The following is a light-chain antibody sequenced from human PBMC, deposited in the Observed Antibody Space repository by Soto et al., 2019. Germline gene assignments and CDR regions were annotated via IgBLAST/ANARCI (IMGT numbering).Light chain of an antibody. Sequence: EIVLTQSPGTLSLSPGERATLSCRASQIVSSGNLAWYQQKPGQAPRLLIYGTSNRATGIPDRFTGSGSGTEFTLTIIRLEREDFAVYYCQQYGTSPKTFGQGTKGDIK. CDR1: QIVSSGN. CDR2: GTS. CDR3: QQYGTSPKT. V-gene: IGKV3-20*01. J-gene: IGKJ1*01.